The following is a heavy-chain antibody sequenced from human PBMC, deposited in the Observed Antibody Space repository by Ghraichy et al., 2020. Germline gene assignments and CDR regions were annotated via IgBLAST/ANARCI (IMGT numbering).Heavy chain of an antibody. D-gene: IGHD3-22*01. V-gene: IGHV3-23*01. CDR3: ATYYYDSSGHGRD. CDR2: ISGSGGST. Sequence: GGSLRLSCAASGFTFSSYAMSWVRQAPGKGLEWVSAISGSGGSTYYADSVKGRFTISRDNSKNTLYLQMNSLRAEDTAVYYCATYYYDSSGHGRDWGQGTLVTVSS. J-gene: IGHJ4*02. CDR1: GFTFSSYA.